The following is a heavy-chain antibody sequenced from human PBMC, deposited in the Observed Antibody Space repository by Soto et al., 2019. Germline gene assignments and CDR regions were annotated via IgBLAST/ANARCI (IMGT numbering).Heavy chain of an antibody. CDR1: GGSFSGYY. J-gene: IGHJ4*02. Sequence: FETLSLTCAVYGGSFSGYYWSWIRQPPGKGLEWIGEINHSGSTNYNPSLKSRVTISVDTSKNQFSLKLSSVTAADTAVYYCARGEDFWSGHFDYWGQGTLVTVSS. V-gene: IGHV4-34*01. CDR2: INHSGST. D-gene: IGHD3-3*01. CDR3: ARGEDFWSGHFDY.